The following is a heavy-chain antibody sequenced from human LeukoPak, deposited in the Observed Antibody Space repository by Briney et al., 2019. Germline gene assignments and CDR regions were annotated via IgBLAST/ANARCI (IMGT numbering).Heavy chain of an antibody. J-gene: IGHJ5*02. D-gene: IGHD3-10*01. CDR3: ARVLCFGESLGCSFDP. CDR2: IYWNADK. Sequence: SRPTLAKTTQTLTLTCTFSGFCVSTSGVGVGWIRQPPRKALTWPALIYWNADKRYSPSLKSRLTITKDTSKNQVVLTMTSMDPVDTATYYCARVLCFGESLGCSFDPWGQGTLVTVSS. V-gene: IGHV2-5*01. CDR1: GFCVSTSGVG.